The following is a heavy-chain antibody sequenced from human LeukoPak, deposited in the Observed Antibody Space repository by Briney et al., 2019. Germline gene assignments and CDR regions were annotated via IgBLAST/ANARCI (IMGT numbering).Heavy chain of an antibody. V-gene: IGHV1-18*01. CDR1: GYTFTSCG. J-gene: IGHJ4*02. CDR3: ARGGADILTGYYVPDY. Sequence: SVKVSCKASGYTFTSCGISWVRQAPGQGLEWMGWISAYNGNTNYAQKLQGRVTMTTDTSTSTAYMELRSLRSDDTAVYYCARGGADILTGYYVPDYWGQGTLVTVSS. D-gene: IGHD3-9*01. CDR2: ISAYNGNT.